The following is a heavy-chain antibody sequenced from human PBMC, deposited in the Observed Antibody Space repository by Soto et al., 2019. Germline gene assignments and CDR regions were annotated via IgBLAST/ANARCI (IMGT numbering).Heavy chain of an antibody. CDR2: IRNTPYGGTT. D-gene: IGHD2-2*01. V-gene: IGHV3-49*04. CDR1: GFRFSEHA. CDR3: TTEEIVSAGIYFDY. Sequence: PGGSLRLSCNCSGFRFSEHAMTWVRQAPGKGLEWVGFIRNTPYGGTTDYAASVRGRFTISRDDSASIAYLQMDSLKAEDTGVYYCTTEEIVSAGIYFDYWGQGTLVTVSS. J-gene: IGHJ4*02.